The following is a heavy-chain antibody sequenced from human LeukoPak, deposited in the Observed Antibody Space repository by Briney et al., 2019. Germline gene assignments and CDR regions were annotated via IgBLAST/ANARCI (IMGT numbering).Heavy chain of an antibody. CDR2: IYYSGST. CDR1: GGSISSYY. V-gene: IGHV4-59*12. D-gene: IGHD4-23*01. Sequence: SGPTLVKPSETLSLTCTVSGGSISSYYWSWIRQPPGKGLEWIGYIYYSGSTNYNPSLKSRVTISVDTSKNQFSLKLSSVTAADTAVYYCARATVGHWYFDYWGQGTLVTVSS. CDR3: ARATVGHWYFDY. J-gene: IGHJ4*02.